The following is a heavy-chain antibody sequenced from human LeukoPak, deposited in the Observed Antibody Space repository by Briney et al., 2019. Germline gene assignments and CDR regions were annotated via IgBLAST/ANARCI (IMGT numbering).Heavy chain of an antibody. CDR3: VAVDTAMGFDY. Sequence: SETLSLTCAVSGGSISSSNWWSWVRQPPGQGLEWIGEIYHSGSTNYNPSLKSRVTISVDKSKNQFSLKLSSVTAADTAVYYCVAVDTAMGFDYWGQGTLVTVSS. J-gene: IGHJ4*02. CDR1: GGSISSSNW. V-gene: IGHV4-4*02. CDR2: IYHSGST. D-gene: IGHD5-18*01.